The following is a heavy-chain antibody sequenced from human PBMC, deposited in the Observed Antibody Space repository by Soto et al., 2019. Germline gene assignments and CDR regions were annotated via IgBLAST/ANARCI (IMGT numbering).Heavy chain of an antibody. Sequence: ESGGGLVKPGGSLRLSCAASGFSLSTYGMNWVRQAPGEGLEWVSSISTRGDYIYYADSVKGRFTISRDNAENSLYLQMNGLRAEDTAVYYCARDDYYDLLTGYFDDAFDVWGQGTVVTVSS. D-gene: IGHD3-9*01. V-gene: IGHV3-21*01. CDR3: ARDDYYDLLTGYFDDAFDV. CDR1: GFSLSTYG. CDR2: ISTRGDYI. J-gene: IGHJ3*01.